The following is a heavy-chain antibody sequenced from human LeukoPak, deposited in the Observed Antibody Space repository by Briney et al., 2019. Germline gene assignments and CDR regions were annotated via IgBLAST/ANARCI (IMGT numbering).Heavy chain of an antibody. J-gene: IGHJ5*02. CDR3: ARAYYDFWSGYSSIFWFDP. CDR2: INPNSGGT. V-gene: IGHV1-2*02. Sequence: ASVKVSCKASGYTFTGYYMHWVRQAPGQGLEWMGWINPNSGGTNYAQKFQGRVTMTRDTSISTAYIELSRLRSDDTAVYYCARAYYDFWSGYSSIFWFDPWGQGTLVTVSS. D-gene: IGHD3-3*01. CDR1: GYTFTGYY.